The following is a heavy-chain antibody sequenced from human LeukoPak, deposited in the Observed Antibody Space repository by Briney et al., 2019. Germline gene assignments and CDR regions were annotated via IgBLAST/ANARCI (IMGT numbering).Heavy chain of an antibody. D-gene: IGHD2-2*01. J-gene: IGHJ4*02. CDR2: IKQDGSEK. CDR3: AREAGGSSH. V-gene: IGHV3-7*01. Sequence: GGSLRLSCGASGFTFSSYWMSWARQAPGKGLEWVANIKQDGSEKYYVDSVKGRFSNSRDNAKNSLYLQMNSLRAEDTAVYYCAREAGGSSHWGQGTLVTVSS. CDR1: GFTFSSYW.